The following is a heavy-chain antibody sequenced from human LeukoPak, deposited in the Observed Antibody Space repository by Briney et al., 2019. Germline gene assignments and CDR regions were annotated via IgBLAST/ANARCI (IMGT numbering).Heavy chain of an antibody. CDR1: GYTFIGYY. Sequence: ASVKVSCKASGYTFIGYYMHWVRQAPGQGLEWMEWINPNSGGTNYAQKFQGRVTMTRDTSISTAYMELSRLRSDDTAVYYCARAYYYGSGSYLPPDYWGQGTLVTVSS. V-gene: IGHV1-2*02. J-gene: IGHJ4*02. CDR3: ARAYYYGSGSYLPPDY. D-gene: IGHD3-10*01. CDR2: INPNSGGT.